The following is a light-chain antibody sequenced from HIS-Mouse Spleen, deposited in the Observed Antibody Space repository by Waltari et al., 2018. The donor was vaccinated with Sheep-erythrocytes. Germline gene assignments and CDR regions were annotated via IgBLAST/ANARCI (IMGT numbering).Light chain of an antibody. J-gene: IGLJ2*01. CDR3: QAWDSSTAV. CDR2: QDS. Sequence: SYELTQPPSVSVSPGQTASITCSGDKLGDKHACWYQQKPGQSPVLVIDQDSKRPSGIPERFSGSNSGNTATLTISGTQAMDEADYYCQAWDSSTAVFGGGTKLTVL. V-gene: IGLV3-1*01. CDR1: KLGDKH.